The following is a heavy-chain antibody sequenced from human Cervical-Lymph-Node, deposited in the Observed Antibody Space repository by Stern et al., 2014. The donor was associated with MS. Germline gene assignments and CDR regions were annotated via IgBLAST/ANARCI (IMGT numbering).Heavy chain of an antibody. CDR2: INRSGGST. V-gene: IGHV1-46*01. J-gene: IGHJ6*02. D-gene: IGHD6-19*01. Sequence: QVQLVQSGAEVKKPGASVKVSCKASGYTFTSYYMHWVRQAPGQGLEWMGIINRSGGSTSYPQKPQGRFPRTRDTSTRTVYRELSSLRSEDTAVYYCAREVAGHRLGMMDVWGQGTTVTVSS. CDR3: AREVAGHRLGMMDV. CDR1: GYTFTSYY.